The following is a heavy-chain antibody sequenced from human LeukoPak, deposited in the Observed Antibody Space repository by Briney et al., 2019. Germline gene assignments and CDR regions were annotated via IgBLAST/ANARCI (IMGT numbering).Heavy chain of an antibody. D-gene: IGHD2-15*01. CDR1: GFTFSSYS. CDR2: ISSSSSYI. Sequence: GGSLRLSCAASGFTFSSYSMNWVRQAPGKGLEWVSSISSSSSYIYYADSVKGRFTISRDNAKNSLYLQMNSLRAEDTAVYYCARDRILHGMDVWGQGTTVTVSS. CDR3: ARDRILHGMDV. V-gene: IGHV3-21*04. J-gene: IGHJ6*02.